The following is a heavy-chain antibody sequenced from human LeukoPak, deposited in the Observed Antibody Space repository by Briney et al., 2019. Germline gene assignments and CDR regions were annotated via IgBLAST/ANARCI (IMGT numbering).Heavy chain of an antibody. Sequence: ASVKVSCKASGYTFTSYDINWVRQAPGQGLEWMGWINPNSGGTNYAQKFQGRVTMTRDTSISTAYMELSRLRSDDTAVYYCARGNYGDYIDYWGQGTLVTVSS. J-gene: IGHJ4*02. CDR3: ARGNYGDYIDY. CDR2: INPNSGGT. V-gene: IGHV1-2*02. CDR1: GYTFTSYD. D-gene: IGHD4-17*01.